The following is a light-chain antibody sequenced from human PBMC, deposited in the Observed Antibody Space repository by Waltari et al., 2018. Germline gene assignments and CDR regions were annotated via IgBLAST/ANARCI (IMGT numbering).Light chain of an antibody. V-gene: IGKV3-20*01. CDR2: GAS. J-gene: IGKJ2*01. CDR3: QQYDGSLYT. Sequence: EIVLTQSPGTLSLSPGETATLSCRASEIISISYVAWYQQRPGQAPRLLIYGASGRASGVPDRFSGSESGTDFTLTISTVEPEDSAVYYCQQYDGSLYTFGQGTKLEIK. CDR1: EIISISY.